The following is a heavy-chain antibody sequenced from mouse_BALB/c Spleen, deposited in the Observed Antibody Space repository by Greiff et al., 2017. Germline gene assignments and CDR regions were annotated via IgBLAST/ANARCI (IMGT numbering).Heavy chain of an antibody. CDR1: GFTFSSYA. D-gene: IGHD1-1*01. CDR3: ARVGVNYYGRWFAY. V-gene: IGHV5-6-5*01. Sequence: EVQLVESGGGLVKPGGSLKLSCAASGFTFSSYAMSWVRQTPEKRLEWVASISSGGSTYYPDSVKGRFTISRDNARNILYLQMSSLRSEDTAMYYCARVGVNYYGRWFAYWGQGTLVTVSA. CDR2: ISSGGST. J-gene: IGHJ3*01.